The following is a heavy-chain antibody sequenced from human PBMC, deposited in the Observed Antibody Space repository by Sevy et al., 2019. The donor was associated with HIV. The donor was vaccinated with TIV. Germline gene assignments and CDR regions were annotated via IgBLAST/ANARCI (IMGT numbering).Heavy chain of an antibody. J-gene: IGHJ4*02. D-gene: IGHD4-17*01. Sequence: GGSLRLSCAASAFNFSIYGMHWVRQAPDKGLEWVELIWYDGSNKYYADSVKGRFTISRDNSKSTLYLQMNSLRAEDTAVYYCARRRDYGNFDYWGQGTLVTVSS. CDR1: AFNFSIYG. CDR3: ARRRDYGNFDY. V-gene: IGHV3-33*01. CDR2: IWYDGSNK.